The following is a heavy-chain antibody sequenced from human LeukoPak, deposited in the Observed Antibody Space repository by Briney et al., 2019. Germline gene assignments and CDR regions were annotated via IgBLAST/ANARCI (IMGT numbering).Heavy chain of an antibody. CDR2: IWYDDTNK. CDR1: GFTFGRYG. Sequence: GGSLRLSCAASGFTFGRYGMHWVRQAPGKGLEWLAVIWYDDTNKYYADSVKGRFTISRDNSKNALFLQMNSLRVEDTAVYYCVRDGFGSGWYGDFHYWGQGSLVTVSS. CDR3: VRDGFGSGWYGDFHY. J-gene: IGHJ4*02. D-gene: IGHD6-19*01. V-gene: IGHV3-33*01.